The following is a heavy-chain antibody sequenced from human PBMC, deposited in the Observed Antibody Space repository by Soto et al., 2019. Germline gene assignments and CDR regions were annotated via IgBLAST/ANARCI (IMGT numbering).Heavy chain of an antibody. Sequence: QVQLQESGPGLVKPSETLSLTCTVSGGXXXXYXXXXXXXXXXXXXXXXXYIYYSGSTNYNPSLKSRVTISVDTSKNQFSLKLSSVTAADTAVYYXARGPSFHDYGDHGNWFDPWGQGTLVTVSS. CDR2: IYYSGST. CDR3: ARGPSFHDYGDHGNWFDP. J-gene: IGHJ5*02. V-gene: IGHV4-59*01. CDR1: GGXXXXYX. D-gene: IGHD4-17*01.